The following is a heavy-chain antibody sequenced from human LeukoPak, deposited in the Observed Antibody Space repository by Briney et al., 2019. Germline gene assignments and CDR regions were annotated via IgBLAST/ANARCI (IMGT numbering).Heavy chain of an antibody. CDR1: GGTFSSYA. V-gene: IGHV1-69*04. J-gene: IGHJ6*02. D-gene: IGHD4-17*01. CDR3: ARDPTVPRGMDV. Sequence: SVKVSCKASGGTFSSYAISWVRQAPGQGLEWMGRIIPILGIANYAQKFQGRVTMTADKSTSTAYMELSSLRSEDTAVYYCARDPTVPRGMDVWGQGTTVTVS. CDR2: IIPILGIA.